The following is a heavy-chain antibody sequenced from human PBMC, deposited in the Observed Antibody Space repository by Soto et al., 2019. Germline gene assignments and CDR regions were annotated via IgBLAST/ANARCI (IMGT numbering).Heavy chain of an antibody. CDR3: ATRGIAVAGYDAFDI. D-gene: IGHD6-19*01. Sequence: GESLKISCAASGFTFDDYAMHWVRQAPGKGLEWVSAISGSGGSTYYADSVRGRFTISRDNSKNTLYLQMNSLRAEDTAVYYCATRGIAVAGYDAFDIWGQGTMVTVSS. CDR1: GFTFDDYA. CDR2: ISGSGGST. J-gene: IGHJ3*02. V-gene: IGHV3-23*01.